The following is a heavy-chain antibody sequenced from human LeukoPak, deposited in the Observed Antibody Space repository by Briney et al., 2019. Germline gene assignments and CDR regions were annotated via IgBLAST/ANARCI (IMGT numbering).Heavy chain of an antibody. CDR3: ARPRAYDSRDLDY. D-gene: IGHD3-16*01. Sequence: WIRQSPGKGLEWVSSISSSSSYIYYADSVKGRFTISRDNAKNSLYLQMNSLRAEDTAVYYCARPRAYDSRDLDYWGQGALVTVSS. J-gene: IGHJ4*02. V-gene: IGHV3-21*01. CDR2: ISSSSSYI.